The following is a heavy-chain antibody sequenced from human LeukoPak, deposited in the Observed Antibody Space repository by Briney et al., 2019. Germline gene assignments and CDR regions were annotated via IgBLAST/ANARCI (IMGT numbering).Heavy chain of an antibody. Sequence: PGGSLRLSCAASGFNFSSYGMHWVRQAPGKGLEWVAFIRYDGSNKYYADSVKGRFTISRDNSKNTLYLQMNSLRAEDTAVYYCAKVRDGYNSGGFDYWGQGTLVTVSS. CDR1: GFNFSSYG. D-gene: IGHD5-24*01. J-gene: IGHJ4*02. V-gene: IGHV3-30*02. CDR3: AKVRDGYNSGGFDY. CDR2: IRYDGSNK.